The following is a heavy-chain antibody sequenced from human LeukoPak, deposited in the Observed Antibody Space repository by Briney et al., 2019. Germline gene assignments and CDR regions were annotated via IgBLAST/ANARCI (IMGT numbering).Heavy chain of an antibody. D-gene: IGHD4-17*01. J-gene: IGHJ3*02. CDR1: GYTFTSYD. CDR3: ARSDYGFGDAFDI. V-gene: IGHV1-8*01. Sequence: ASVKVSCKASGYTFTSYDINWVRQAPGQGLEWMGWMNPNSGNTAYAQKFQGRVTMTRNTSISTAYMQLSSLRSEDTAVYYCARSDYGFGDAFDIWGQGTMVTVSS. CDR2: MNPNSGNT.